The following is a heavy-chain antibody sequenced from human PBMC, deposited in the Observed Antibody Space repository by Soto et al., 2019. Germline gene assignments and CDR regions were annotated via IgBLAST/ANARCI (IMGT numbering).Heavy chain of an antibody. Sequence: GGSLRLSCAASGFTFSSYAMHWVRQAPGEGLEWVAIISYEGNNKYYANSVKGRFTISRDNSRNTLYLQLNSLRAEDTSVYYCARDRDYYDSSGYDAFDIWGQGTMVTVS. D-gene: IGHD3-22*01. J-gene: IGHJ3*02. CDR2: ISYEGNNK. CDR1: GFTFSSYA. CDR3: ARDRDYYDSSGYDAFDI. V-gene: IGHV3-30*03.